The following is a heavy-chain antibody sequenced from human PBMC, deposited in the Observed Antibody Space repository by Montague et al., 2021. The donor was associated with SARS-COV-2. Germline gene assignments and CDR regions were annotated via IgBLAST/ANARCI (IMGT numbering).Heavy chain of an antibody. CDR3: ASSGITLTGLDAFDI. D-gene: IGHD3-9*01. V-gene: IGHV6-1*01. Sequence: CAISGDRVCSKSVTWNWIRQSPSRGLDSLGRTYYSSKWYSDYAEXVKXRLVITPDTSKNQVSLQLNSVIPEDTAVYFCASSGITLTGLDAFDIWGQGTMVTVAS. J-gene: IGHJ3*02. CDR2: TYYSSKWYS. CDR1: GDRVCSKSVT.